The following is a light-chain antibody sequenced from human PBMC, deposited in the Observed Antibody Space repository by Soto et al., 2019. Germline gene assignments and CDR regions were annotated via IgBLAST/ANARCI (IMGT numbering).Light chain of an antibody. J-gene: IGKJ5*01. Sequence: EFVLTHSPGTLSLSPGERATLPCRASQSVNSNYLAWYQQKPGQAPRLLIYGSSSRATGIPDRFSGSGSGTDFTLTISRLEPEDFAVYYCQQYGSSRITFGQGTRLEIK. CDR1: QSVNSNY. CDR2: GSS. CDR3: QQYGSSRIT. V-gene: IGKV3-20*01.